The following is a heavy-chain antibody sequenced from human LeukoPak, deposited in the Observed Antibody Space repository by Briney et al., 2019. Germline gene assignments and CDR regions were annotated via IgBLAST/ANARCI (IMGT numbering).Heavy chain of an antibody. J-gene: IGHJ4*02. Sequence: SDTLSLTCTVSGGSISSGGYYWSWIRQHPGKGLEWIGYIYYSGSTYYNPSLKSRVTISVDTSKNQFSLKLSSVTAADTAVYYCARVVGGNSVSFDYWGQGTLVTVSS. V-gene: IGHV4-31*03. CDR2: IYYSGST. CDR1: GGSISSGGYY. D-gene: IGHD4-23*01. CDR3: ARVVGGNSVSFDY.